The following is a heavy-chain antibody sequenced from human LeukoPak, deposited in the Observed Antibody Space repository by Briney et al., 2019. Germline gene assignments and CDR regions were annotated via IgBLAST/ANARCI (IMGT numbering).Heavy chain of an antibody. CDR3: AKDGRGYSTGLPYDAFDI. CDR1: GLTFSRYA. J-gene: IGHJ3*02. D-gene: IGHD6-19*01. V-gene: IGHV3-23*01. CDR2: VTGSGGTT. Sequence: GGSLRLSCAAYGLTFSRYAMSWVRQAPGKGLEWVSSVTGSGGTTYYADSVEDRFTISRDNSKNTLYLQVNSRRAEDTAVYYCAKDGRGYSTGLPYDAFDIWGIGTTVTVSS.